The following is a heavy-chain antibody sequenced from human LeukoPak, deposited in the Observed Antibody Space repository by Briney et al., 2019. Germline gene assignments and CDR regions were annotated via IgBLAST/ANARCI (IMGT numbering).Heavy chain of an antibody. D-gene: IGHD6-19*01. V-gene: IGHV4-39*07. CDR1: GGSISSSSYY. CDR2: IYYSGST. J-gene: IGHJ5*02. CDR3: ARRGRYSSGWREYNWFDP. Sequence: KTSETLSLTCTVSGGSISSSSYYWGWIRQPPGKGLEWIGSIYYSGSTYYNPSLKSRVTISVDTSKNQFSLKLSSVTAADTAVYYCARRGRYSSGWREYNWFDPWGQGTLVTVSS.